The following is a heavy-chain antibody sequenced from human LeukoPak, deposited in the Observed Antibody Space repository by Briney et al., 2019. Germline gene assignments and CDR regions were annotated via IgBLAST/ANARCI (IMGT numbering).Heavy chain of an antibody. J-gene: IGHJ4*02. CDR1: RGFINSHY. CDR3: ARLRSEATSFFDY. D-gene: IGHD5-24*01. Sequence: KPSETLSLTCTVSRGFINSHYWGWIRQPPGKRLEWIGYIYYRGGPNYNPSLTSRVAISVDTSKNQFSLILSYVTAADTAVYYCARLRSEATSFFDYWGQGALVTVSS. V-gene: IGHV4-59*08. CDR2: IYYRGGP.